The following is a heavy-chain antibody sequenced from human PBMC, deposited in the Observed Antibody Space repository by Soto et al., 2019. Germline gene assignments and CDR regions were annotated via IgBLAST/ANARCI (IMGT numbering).Heavy chain of an antibody. J-gene: IGHJ4*02. CDR2: IYGNGRST. Sequence: VQLLESGGGLVQPAGSLRLSCAASGFTFSVYTLNWFRQAPGRGLEWVSSIYGNGRSTFYSTSVKGRFTITRDNSGNTVYLQMSSLRVEDTAIYYCAKDFTPDSRWDIDYWGRGSLVAVSS. CDR1: GFTFSVYT. D-gene: IGHD1-26*01. CDR3: AKDFTPDSRWDIDY. V-gene: IGHV3-23*01.